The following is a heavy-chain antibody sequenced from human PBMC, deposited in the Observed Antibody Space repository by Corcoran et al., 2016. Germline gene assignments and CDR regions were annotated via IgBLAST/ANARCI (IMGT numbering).Heavy chain of an antibody. Sequence: EVQLVESGYDLVQPGGSLRLSCAASGFTFSSYSMNWVRQAPGKGLEWVSYISSTSSTIYYADSVKGRLTISRDNAKNSLYLQMNSLRDEDTAVYFCARYCSSSSCQRGFGYWGQGTLVTVSS. CDR3: ARYCSSSSCQRGFGY. J-gene: IGHJ4*02. D-gene: IGHD2-2*01. CDR2: ISSTSSTI. V-gene: IGHV3-48*02. CDR1: GFTFSSYS.